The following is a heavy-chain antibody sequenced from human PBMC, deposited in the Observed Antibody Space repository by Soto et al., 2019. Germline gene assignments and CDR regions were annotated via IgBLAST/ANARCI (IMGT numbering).Heavy chain of an antibody. CDR3: AKTAEFDFWSGPHFAPSIWRFDY. J-gene: IGHJ4*01. V-gene: IGHV3-23*01. Sequence: GGSLRLSCAASGFTFSSYAMSWVRQAPGKGLEWVSAISGSGGSTYYADSVKGRFTISRDNSKNTLYLQMNSLRAEDTAVYYCAKTAEFDFWSGPHFAPSIWRFDYRGHGTLVTV. D-gene: IGHD3-3*01. CDR2: ISGSGGST. CDR1: GFTFSSYA.